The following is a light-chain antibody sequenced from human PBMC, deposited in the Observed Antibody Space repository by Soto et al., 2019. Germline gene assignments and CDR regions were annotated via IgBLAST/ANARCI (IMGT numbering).Light chain of an antibody. V-gene: IGKV3-15*01. CDR2: DAS. J-gene: IGKJ4*01. CDR3: QQYSMWPPLT. CDR1: QSVRSK. Sequence: ILMTQSPATLSVSPGERATLSCRASQSVRSKLAWYQQKPGQAPRLLIYDASTRATGIPVRFSGSGSGTEFNLTISSLQSEDFGVYYCQQYSMWPPLTFGGGTKVEIK.